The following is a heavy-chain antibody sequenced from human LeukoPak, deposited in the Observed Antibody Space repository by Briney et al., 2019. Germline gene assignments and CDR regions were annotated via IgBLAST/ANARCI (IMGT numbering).Heavy chain of an antibody. D-gene: IGHD4-17*01. Sequence: ASVTVSCKASGYTFTGYYLHWVRQAPGQGLEWMGWINPNSDGTNYAQKFQGRVTMTRDTSISTAYTELSRLRSDDTAVYYCARDGDYGDYYWFDPWGQGTLVTVSS. CDR2: INPNSDGT. V-gene: IGHV1-2*02. CDR1: GYTFTGYY. J-gene: IGHJ5*02. CDR3: ARDGDYGDYYWFDP.